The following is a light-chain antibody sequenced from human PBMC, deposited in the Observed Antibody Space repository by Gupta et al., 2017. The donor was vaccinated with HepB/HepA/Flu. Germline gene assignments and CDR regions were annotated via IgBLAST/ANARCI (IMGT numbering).Light chain of an antibody. V-gene: IGKV2-28*01. Sequence: DIVMTQSPLSLPVTPGEPASISGRSSQSLLHSNGYNYLDWYLQKPGQSPHLLSYLGSNRDSGVPDRLSGSGSGTVWTLKISRVEADDFGFYYCVFGGGTKVEIK. CDR2: LGS. CDR1: QSLLHSNGYNY. J-gene: IGKJ4*01. CDR3: V.